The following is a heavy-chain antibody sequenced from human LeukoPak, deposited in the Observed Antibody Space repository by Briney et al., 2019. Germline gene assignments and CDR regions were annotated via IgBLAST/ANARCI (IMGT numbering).Heavy chain of an antibody. Sequence: SETLSLTCTVSGGSISSSSYYWGWIRQPPGKGLEWIGSIYYSGSTYYNPSLKSRVTISVDRSKNQFSLKLSSVTAADTAVYYCARGPTSLTVGATSAFDIWGQGTMVTVSS. V-gene: IGHV4-39*07. D-gene: IGHD1-26*01. CDR2: IYYSGST. CDR1: GGSISSSSYY. J-gene: IGHJ3*02. CDR3: ARGPTSLTVGATSAFDI.